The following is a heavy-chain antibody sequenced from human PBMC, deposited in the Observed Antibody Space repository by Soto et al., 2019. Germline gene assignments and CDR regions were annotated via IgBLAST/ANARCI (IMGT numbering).Heavy chain of an antibody. D-gene: IGHD7-27*01. CDR3: ARDLQTLGTYNWFDP. Sequence: QVQLVQSGAEVKKPGSSVKVSCKASGGTFSSYTISWVRQAPGQGLEWMGRIIPILGIANYAQKFQGRVTLTADKSTSTAYMRLSRLRSEDTAVHYCARDLQTLGTYNWFDPWGQGTLVTVSS. CDR2: IIPILGIA. J-gene: IGHJ5*02. V-gene: IGHV1-69*08. CDR1: GGTFSSYT.